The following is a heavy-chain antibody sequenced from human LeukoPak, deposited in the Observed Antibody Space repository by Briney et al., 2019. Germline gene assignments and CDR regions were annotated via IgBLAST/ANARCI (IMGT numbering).Heavy chain of an antibody. D-gene: IGHD3-10*01. CDR1: GFAFSTYT. CDR2: ITGRGGYT. Sequence: GGSLRLSCAASGFAFSTYTMSWVRQAPGKGLEWVSAITGRGGYTYYADSVKGRFTISRDNSKNTMFLQMNSLRAEDTAVYYCATFGCNGDCDYWGQGTLVTVSS. J-gene: IGHJ4*02. V-gene: IGHV3-23*01. CDR3: ATFGCNGDCDY.